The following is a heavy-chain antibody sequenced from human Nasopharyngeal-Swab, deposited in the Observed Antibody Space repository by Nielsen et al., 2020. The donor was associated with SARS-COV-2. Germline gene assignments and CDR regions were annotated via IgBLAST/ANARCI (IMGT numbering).Heavy chain of an antibody. Sequence: SETLSLTCTVSGCSFSTFYWSWIRQLPGKGLEWIGYIYSSGSTNYNPSPKSRVTISVDTSKNQFPLKLSSVTDAETAVYYCARAPTRSRGRSSLGAFDIWGQGTMVTVSS. J-gene: IGHJ3*02. CDR3: ARAPTRSRGRSSLGAFDI. V-gene: IGHV4-59*01. CDR2: IYSSGST. D-gene: IGHD6-13*01. CDR1: GCSFSTFY.